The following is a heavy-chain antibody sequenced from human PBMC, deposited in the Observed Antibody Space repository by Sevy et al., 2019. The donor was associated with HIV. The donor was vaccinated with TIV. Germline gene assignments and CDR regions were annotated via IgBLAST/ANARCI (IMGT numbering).Heavy chain of an antibody. V-gene: IGHV4-61*01. J-gene: IGHJ6*03. Sequence: SETLSLTCTVSGGSVSSGSYYWSWIRQPPGKGLEWIGYNYYSGSINYNPSLKSRVTISVDTSKNQFSLKLSSVTAADTAVYYCARGEYYYYMDVWGKGTTVTVSS. CDR2: NYYSGSI. CDR3: ARGEYYYYMDV. CDR1: GGSVSSGSYY.